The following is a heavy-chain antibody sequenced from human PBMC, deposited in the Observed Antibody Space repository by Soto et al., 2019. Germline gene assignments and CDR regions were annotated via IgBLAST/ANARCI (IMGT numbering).Heavy chain of an antibody. CDR1: GGTFSSYA. V-gene: IGHV1-69*06. J-gene: IGHJ3*02. CDR3: ARVPSRGGVYDISGYLTSSGAFDI. D-gene: IGHD3-22*01. Sequence: QVQLVQSGAEVKKPGSSVKVCCKASGGTFSSYAISWVRQAPGQGLEWMGGIIPIFGTANYAQKFQGRVTITADKSTSTAYMELSSLRSEDTAVYYCARVPSRGGVYDISGYLTSSGAFDIWGQGTMVTVSS. CDR2: IIPIFGTA.